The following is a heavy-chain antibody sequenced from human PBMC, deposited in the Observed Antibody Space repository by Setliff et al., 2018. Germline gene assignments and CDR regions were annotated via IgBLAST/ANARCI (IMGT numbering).Heavy chain of an antibody. V-gene: IGHV3-33*01. CDR2: IWYDGSNK. CDR1: GFTFSSYG. CDR3: ARGGNLIYYFDY. Sequence: PGGSLSLSCAASGFTFSSYGMHWVRQAPGKGLEWVAVIWYDGSNKYYADSVKGRFTISRDNSKNTLYLQMNSLRAEDTAVYYCARGGNLIYYFDYWGQGTLVTVSS. D-gene: IGHD2-15*01. J-gene: IGHJ4*02.